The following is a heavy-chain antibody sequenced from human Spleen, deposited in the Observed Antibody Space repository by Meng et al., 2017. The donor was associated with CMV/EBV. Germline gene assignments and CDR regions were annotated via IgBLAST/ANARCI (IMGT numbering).Heavy chain of an antibody. CDR1: RFTLISSG. CDR2: IIPILGIA. CDR3: ARGTYCSSTSCRGAVRGMDV. D-gene: IGHD2-2*01. Sequence: GGSLRLSCADSRFTLISSGIWCVRQAPGQGLEWMGRIIPILGIANYAQKFQGRVTITADKSTSTAYMELSSLRSEDTAVYYCARGTYCSSTSCRGAVRGMDVWGQGTTVTVSS. V-gene: IGHV1-69*04. J-gene: IGHJ6*02.